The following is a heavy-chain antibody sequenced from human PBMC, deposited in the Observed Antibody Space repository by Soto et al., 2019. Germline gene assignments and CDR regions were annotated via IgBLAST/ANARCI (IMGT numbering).Heavy chain of an antibody. V-gene: IGHV3-74*01. J-gene: IGHJ4*02. CDR3: ARADYYEAFDY. CDR1: GFTFSSYW. D-gene: IGHD3-22*01. CDR2: INSDGSST. Sequence: GGSLRLSCAASGFTFSSYWMHWVRQAPGKGLVWVSRINSDGSSTSYADSVKGRFTISRDNAKNTLYLQMNSLRAEDTAVYYCARADYYEAFDYWGQGTLVTVSS.